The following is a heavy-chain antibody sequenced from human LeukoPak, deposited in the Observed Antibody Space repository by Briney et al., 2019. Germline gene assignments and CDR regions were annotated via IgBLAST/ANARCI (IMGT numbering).Heavy chain of an antibody. CDR3: ARGHLISQAAISDFDY. D-gene: IGHD2-2*01. J-gene: IGHJ4*02. Sequence: SETLSLTCAVYGGSFSGYYWSWIRQPPGKGLEWIGEINHSGSTNYNPSLKSRVSISVDTSKNQFSLKLSSVTAADTAVYYCARGHLISQAAISDFDYWGQGALVTVSS. CDR1: GGSFSGYY. V-gene: IGHV4-34*01. CDR2: INHSGST.